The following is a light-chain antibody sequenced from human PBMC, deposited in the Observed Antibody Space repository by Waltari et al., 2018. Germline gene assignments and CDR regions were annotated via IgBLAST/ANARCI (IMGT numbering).Light chain of an antibody. Sequence: QSALTQPASVSGSLGQSITISCTGPSRDVGGYGQVSCDQQHPGKAPELIIYEVSKRPSGVSDRFSGSKSGNTASLTISGLQADDEADFYCSSFTYTTTLVFGGGTKLTVL. J-gene: IGLJ3*02. V-gene: IGLV2-14*01. CDR1: SRDVGGYGQ. CDR3: SSFTYTTTLV. CDR2: EVS.